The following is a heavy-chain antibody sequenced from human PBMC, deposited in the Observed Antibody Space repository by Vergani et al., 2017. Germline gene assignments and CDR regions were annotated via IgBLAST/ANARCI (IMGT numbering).Heavy chain of an antibody. CDR3: AGYPKYGGYAY. J-gene: IGHJ4*02. D-gene: IGHD5-12*01. CDR2: ISYDGSNK. Sequence: QVQLVESGGGVVQPGRSLRLSCAASGFTFSSYGMHWVRQAPGKGLEWVAVISYDGSNKYYADSVKGRFTISRDNSKNTLYLQMNSLRAEDTAVYYCAGYPKYGGYAYWGQGTLVTVSS. CDR1: GFTFSSYG. V-gene: IGHV3-30*03.